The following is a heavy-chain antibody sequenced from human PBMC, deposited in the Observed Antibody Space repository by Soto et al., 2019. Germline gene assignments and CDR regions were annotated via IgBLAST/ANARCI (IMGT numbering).Heavy chain of an antibody. CDR2: IHWSGWST. D-gene: IGHD6-19*01. Sequence: EVKLVASGGGVVGPGGSLRLSCAASGFTFGDYGMSWVRQAPGKGQEWVCGIHWSGWSTGCEDSVKCRFIISRDNAKRSLHVQMTRRLAAHPALSYRGRSVCSGFDVGACDFWGLGT. CDR1: GFTFGDYG. J-gene: IGHJ4*02. CDR3: GRSVCSGFDVGACDF. V-gene: IGHV3-20*04.